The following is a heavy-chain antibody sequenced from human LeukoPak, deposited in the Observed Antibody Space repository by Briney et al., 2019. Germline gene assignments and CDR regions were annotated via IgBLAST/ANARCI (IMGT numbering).Heavy chain of an antibody. V-gene: IGHV1-2*06. Sequence: ASVKVSCKASGYTFTGYYMHWVRQAPGQGLEWMGRINPNSGGTNYAQKFQGRVTMTRDTSISTAYMELSRLRSDDTAVYYCAKDSSTFSSASSGYNRWGQGTLVTVSS. J-gene: IGHJ5*02. D-gene: IGHD3-22*01. CDR1: GYTFTGYY. CDR2: INPNSGGT. CDR3: AKDSSTFSSASSGYNR.